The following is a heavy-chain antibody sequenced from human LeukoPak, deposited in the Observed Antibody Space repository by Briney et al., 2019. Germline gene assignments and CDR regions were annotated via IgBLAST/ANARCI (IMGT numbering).Heavy chain of an antibody. CDR1: GGSLSGYH. D-gene: IGHD3-10*01. J-gene: IGHJ5*02. V-gene: IGHV4-34*01. CDR3: ARGYGSGSS. Sequence: PSETLSLTCAVFGGSLSGYHWTWIRQPPGKGLEWIGEVYHTGSTNYNPSPKSRVTISVDTSKNQFSLKLNSVTAADTAVYYCARGYGSGSSWGQGTLVTVSA. CDR2: VYHTGST.